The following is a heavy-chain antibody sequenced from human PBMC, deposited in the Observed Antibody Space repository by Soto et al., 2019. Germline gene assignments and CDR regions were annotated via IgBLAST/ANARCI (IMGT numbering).Heavy chain of an antibody. J-gene: IGHJ4*02. D-gene: IGHD1-26*01. CDR1: GFTFDDYA. CDR3: AKDMGSGSYQLGGFDY. CDR2: ISWNSGSI. V-gene: IGHV3-9*01. Sequence: EVQLVESGGGLVQPGRSLRLSCAASGFTFDDYAMHWVRQAPGKGLEWVSGISWNSGSIGYADSVKGRFTISGDNAKNSLYLQMNSLRAEDTALYYCAKDMGSGSYQLGGFDYWGQGTLVTVSS.